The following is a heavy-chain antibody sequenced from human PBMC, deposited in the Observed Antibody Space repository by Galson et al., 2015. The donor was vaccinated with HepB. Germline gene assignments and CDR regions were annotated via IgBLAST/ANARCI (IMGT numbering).Heavy chain of an antibody. CDR3: AKDRLGATDNWFDP. J-gene: IGHJ5*02. CDR2: ISGSGGST. CDR1: GFTFSSYA. V-gene: IGHV3-23*01. D-gene: IGHD1-26*01. Sequence: SLRLSCAASGFTFSSYAMSWVRQAPGKGLEWVSAISGSGGSTYYADSVKGRFTISRDNSKNTLYLQMNSPRAEDTAVYYCAKDRLGATDNWFDPWGQGTLVTVSS.